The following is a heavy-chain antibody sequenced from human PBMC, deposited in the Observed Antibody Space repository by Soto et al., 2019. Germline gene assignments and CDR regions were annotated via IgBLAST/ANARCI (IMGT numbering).Heavy chain of an antibody. Sequence: GALRLSFAASGFSFSSYAMSWVRQAPGKGLEWVSCMSAVGGSTFHADSVKGRFIISRDNSKNTLYLQMNSLRAEDTAVYYCAKDSYGSGTDYFYGMDVRGQGTTVTVSS. J-gene: IGHJ6*02. V-gene: IGHV3-23*01. CDR1: GFSFSSYA. D-gene: IGHD3-10*01. CDR2: MSAVGGST. CDR3: AKDSYGSGTDYFYGMDV.